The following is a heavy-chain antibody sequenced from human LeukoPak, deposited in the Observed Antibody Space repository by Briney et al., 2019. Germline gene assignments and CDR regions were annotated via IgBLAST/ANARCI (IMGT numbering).Heavy chain of an antibody. J-gene: IGHJ4*02. CDR3: ARDHNGPYTFDY. D-gene: IGHD2-2*02. V-gene: IGHV3-48*03. CDR1: GFTFSSYE. CDR2: ISSSGSTI. Sequence: GGSLRLSCAASGFTFSSYEMNWVRQAPGKGLEWVSYISSSGSTIYYADSVKGRFTISRDNAKNSLSLQMNSVKVEDTAVYYCARDHNGPYTFDYWGQGTLVTVSS.